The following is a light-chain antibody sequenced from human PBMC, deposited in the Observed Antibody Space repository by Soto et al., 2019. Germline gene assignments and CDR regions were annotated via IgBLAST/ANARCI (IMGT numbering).Light chain of an antibody. J-gene: IGKJ5*01. Sequence: ETVMTQSPATLSVSPGERATLSCRASQSVSSKLAWYQQKPGQALRLLIYGASTRATGIPARFRGSGSGTQFTLSISSLQSEDSAVYYCQQYNNWPPITFGQGTRLEIK. V-gene: IGKV3D-15*01. CDR2: GAS. CDR1: QSVSSK. CDR3: QQYNNWPPIT.